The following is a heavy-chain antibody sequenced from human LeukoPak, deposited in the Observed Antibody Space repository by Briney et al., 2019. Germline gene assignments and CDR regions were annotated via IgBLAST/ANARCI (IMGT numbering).Heavy chain of an antibody. CDR1: GFSRSTSGVG. V-gene: IGHV2-5*01. CDR3: AHQGGYEILTGYAFDY. D-gene: IGHD3-9*01. Sequence: SGDTLALPSKTLTLTCSFSGFSRSTSGVGVGWIRQRPGKALEWLGLIYWYDDERYNPTLKSRRTIPKHTPKNQVVLTMTNMDPVDTCTYYCAHQGGYEILTGYAFDYWGQGTLDTVSS. J-gene: IGHJ4*02. CDR2: IYWYDDE.